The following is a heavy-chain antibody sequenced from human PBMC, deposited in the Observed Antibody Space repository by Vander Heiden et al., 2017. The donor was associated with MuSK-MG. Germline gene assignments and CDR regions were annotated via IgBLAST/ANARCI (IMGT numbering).Heavy chain of an antibody. D-gene: IGHD7-27*01. J-gene: IGHJ5*02. Sequence: EVTLVESGGVLVQPGGSLRLSCGASEFPFSSYWMSWVRQAPGKGLEWVANIKQDGSEKYYVASVKGRFTISRDNAKNSLYLQMNSLRAEDTAWYYCARDYATGEGWFDPWGQGTLGTVSS. V-gene: IGHV3-7*01. CDR2: IKQDGSEK. CDR3: ARDYATGEGWFDP. CDR1: EFPFSSYW.